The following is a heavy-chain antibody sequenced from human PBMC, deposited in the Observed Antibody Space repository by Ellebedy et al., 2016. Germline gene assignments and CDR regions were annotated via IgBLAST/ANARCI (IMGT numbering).Heavy chain of an antibody. J-gene: IGHJ5*02. Sequence: GGSLRLSCTASQFNFSTYSMNWVRQAPGKGLEWVAVIWYDGSNKYYADSVKGRFTISRDNSKNTLYLQMNSLRAEDTAVYYCARESGYGDYGANWFDPWGQGTLVTVSS. V-gene: IGHV3-33*08. CDR3: ARESGYGDYGANWFDP. CDR2: IWYDGSNK. D-gene: IGHD4-17*01. CDR1: QFNFSTYS.